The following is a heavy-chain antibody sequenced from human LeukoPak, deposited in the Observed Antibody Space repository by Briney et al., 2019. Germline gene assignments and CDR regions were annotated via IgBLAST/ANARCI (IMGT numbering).Heavy chain of an antibody. D-gene: IGHD4/OR15-4a*01. CDR2: ISFDGAKT. CDR1: GITFRVYA. Sequence: GGSLRLSCTVSGITFRVYAVQWVRKAPGKGLEWVATISFDGAKTSYAGSVKGRFTVSRDNAKNTLFLEMNSLRLEDTAVYYCASPSRPFGDYGIAYWGQGSLVSVSS. CDR3: ASPSRPFGDYGIAY. V-gene: IGHV3-30-3*01. J-gene: IGHJ4*02.